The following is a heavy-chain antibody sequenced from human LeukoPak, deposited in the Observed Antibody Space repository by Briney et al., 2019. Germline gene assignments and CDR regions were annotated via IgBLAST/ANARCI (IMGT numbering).Heavy chain of an antibody. CDR1: GFTFSNYA. CDR3: AKDSVTRYYYDSSAPDY. CDR2: ISGSGGST. V-gene: IGHV3-23*01. J-gene: IGHJ4*02. Sequence: GGSLRLSCAASGFTFSNYAMSWVRQAPGKGLEWVSAISGSGGSTYYADSVKGRFTISRDNSKNTLYLQMNSLRAEDTAVYYCAKDSVTRYYYDSSAPDYWGQGTLVTVSS. D-gene: IGHD3-22*01.